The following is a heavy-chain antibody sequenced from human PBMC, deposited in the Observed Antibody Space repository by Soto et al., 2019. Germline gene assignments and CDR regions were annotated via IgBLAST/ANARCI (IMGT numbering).Heavy chain of an antibody. V-gene: IGHV4-59*08. Sequence: QVQLQESGPGLVKPSETLSLTCTVSGGSISSYYWSWIRQPPGKGLEWIGYIYYSGSTNYNPLLKSRVTISVDTSKNQFSLKLSSVTAADTAVYYCARRWGYAIDYWGQGTLVTVSS. CDR3: ARRWGYAIDY. CDR2: IYYSGST. CDR1: GGSISSYY. J-gene: IGHJ4*02. D-gene: IGHD2-8*01.